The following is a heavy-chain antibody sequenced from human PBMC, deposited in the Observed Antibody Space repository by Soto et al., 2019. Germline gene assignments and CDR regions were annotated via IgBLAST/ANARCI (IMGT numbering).Heavy chain of an antibody. CDR2: IIPIFGTA. CDR1: GGTFSSYA. J-gene: IGHJ6*02. Sequence: ASVKVSCKASGGTFSSYAISWVRQAPGQGLEWMGGIIPIFGTANYAQKFQGRVTITADESTSTAYMELSSLRSEDTAVYYCARDIVVVLSTIVSYQYGMHVCCQGTT. V-gene: IGHV1-69*13. CDR3: ARDIVVVLSTIVSYQYGMHV. D-gene: IGHD2-15*01.